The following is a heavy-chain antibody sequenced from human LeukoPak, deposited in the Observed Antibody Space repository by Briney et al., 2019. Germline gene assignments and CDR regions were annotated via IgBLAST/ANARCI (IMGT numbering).Heavy chain of an antibody. CDR3: ARALYTSRSYLATFSPTNFDY. CDR1: GGSISSYY. J-gene: IGHJ4*02. CDR2: IYYSGSS. D-gene: IGHD6-13*01. Sequence: PSETLSLTCTVSGGSISSYYWSWIRQPPGKGLEWIGYIYYSGSSNYNPSLKSRVTVSVDTSKNQFSLKLSSVTAADTAVYYCARALYTSRSYLATFSPTNFDYWGQGTLVTVSS. V-gene: IGHV4-59*01.